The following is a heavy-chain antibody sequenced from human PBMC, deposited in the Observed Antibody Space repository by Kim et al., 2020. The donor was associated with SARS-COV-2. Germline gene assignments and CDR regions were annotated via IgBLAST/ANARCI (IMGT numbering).Heavy chain of an antibody. J-gene: IGHJ3*02. V-gene: IGHV3-21*01. CDR3: ARLRGDAFDI. Sequence: IDYADSVKGRFTISRDNAKNSLYLQMNSLRAEDTAVYYCARLRGDAFDIWGQGTMVTVSS. D-gene: IGHD3-10*01. CDR2: I.